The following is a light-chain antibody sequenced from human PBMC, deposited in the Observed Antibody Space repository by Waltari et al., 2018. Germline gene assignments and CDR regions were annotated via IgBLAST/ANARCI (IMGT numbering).Light chain of an antibody. CDR3: QQYYSTPPT. Sequence: MTQSPDSLAVSLGERATINCKSSQTLLYSSNNKNYLAWYQQKPGQPPKLLIYWASARESGVPDRFSGSGSGTDFTLTISSLQAEDVAVYYCQQYYSTPPTFGQGTRLEIK. CDR1: QTLLYSSNNKNY. J-gene: IGKJ5*01. CDR2: WAS. V-gene: IGKV4-1*01.